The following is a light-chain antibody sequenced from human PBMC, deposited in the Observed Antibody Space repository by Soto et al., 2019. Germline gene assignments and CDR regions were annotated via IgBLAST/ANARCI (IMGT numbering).Light chain of an antibody. V-gene: IGKV1-8*01. CDR3: QQFYNYPRT. Sequence: AIRMTQSPSSISSSTEERVSITCRATQDIGTYLAWYQQIPGKAPKLLIYDASTLQTGVPSRFSGSGSGTDFTLTISYLQSEDFGTYYCQQFYNYPRTFGQGTKVAIK. J-gene: IGKJ1*01. CDR1: QDIGTY. CDR2: DAS.